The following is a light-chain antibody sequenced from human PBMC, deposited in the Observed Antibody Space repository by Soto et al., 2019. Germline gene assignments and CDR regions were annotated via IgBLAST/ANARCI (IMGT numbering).Light chain of an antibody. J-gene: IGLJ3*02. CDR3: SSYTSISTRV. CDR2: EVS. V-gene: IGLV2-14*01. CDR1: SSDVGSYNY. Sequence: QSALTQPASVSGSPGQWITISCTGTSSDVGSYNYVSWYQQHPGKAPKLMIYEVSNRPSGVSNRFSGSKSGNTASLTISGLQAEDEANYYGSSYTSISTRVFGGGTQLTVL.